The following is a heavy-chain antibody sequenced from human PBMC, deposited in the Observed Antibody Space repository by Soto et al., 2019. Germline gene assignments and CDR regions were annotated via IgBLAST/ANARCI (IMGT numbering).Heavy chain of an antibody. CDR1: GFTFSSYG. Sequence: QVQLVESGGGVVQPGRSLRLSCAASGFTFSSYGMHWVRQAPGKGLEWVAVISYDGSNKYYADSVKGRFTISRDNSKNTLYLQMNSVRAEDTAVYYCAKDLGLAPTFDYWGQGTLVTVSS. CDR3: AKDLGLAPTFDY. D-gene: IGHD6-25*01. V-gene: IGHV3-30*18. J-gene: IGHJ4*02. CDR2: ISYDGSNK.